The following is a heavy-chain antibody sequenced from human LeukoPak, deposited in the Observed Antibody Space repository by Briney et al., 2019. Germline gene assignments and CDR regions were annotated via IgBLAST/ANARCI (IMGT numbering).Heavy chain of an antibody. D-gene: IGHD2-15*01. CDR1: GGSISSYY. CDR3: ARLYCSGGSCPIDY. CDR2: IYYSGTT. J-gene: IGHJ4*02. Sequence: SETLSLTCTVSGGSISSYYWSWIRQPPGKGLEWIGSIYYSGTTYFNPSLKSRVTISIDTSKNQFSLKLSSVTAADRAVYYCARLYCSGGSCPIDYWGQGTLATVSS. V-gene: IGHV4-59*05.